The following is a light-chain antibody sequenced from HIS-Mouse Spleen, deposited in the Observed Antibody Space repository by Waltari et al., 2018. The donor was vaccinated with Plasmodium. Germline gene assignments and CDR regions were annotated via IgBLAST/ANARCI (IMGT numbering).Light chain of an antibody. CDR1: ALPKQY. CDR2: EDS. CDR3: YSTDSSGNHRV. Sequence: SYELTQPPSVSVSPGQTARITCSGDALPKQYAYWYQQKSGQAPVLVIHEDSKRPSGFPERFSGSSAGTMATLTISGAQVEDEAYYYCYSTDSSGNHRVFGGGTKLTVL. V-gene: IGLV3-10*01. J-gene: IGLJ3*02.